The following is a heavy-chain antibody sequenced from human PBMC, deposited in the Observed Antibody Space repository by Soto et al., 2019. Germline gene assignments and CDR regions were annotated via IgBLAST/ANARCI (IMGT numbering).Heavy chain of an antibody. Sequence: SETLSLTCTVSGGSISSYYWSWIRQPPGKGLEWIGYIYYSGSTNYNPSLKSRVTISVDTSKNQFSLKLSSVTAADTAVYYCARHLGYCSGGSCYSGVWWFDPWGQGTLVTVSS. D-gene: IGHD2-15*01. CDR1: GGSISSYY. CDR2: IYYSGST. V-gene: IGHV4-59*01. CDR3: ARHLGYCSGGSCYSGVWWFDP. J-gene: IGHJ5*02.